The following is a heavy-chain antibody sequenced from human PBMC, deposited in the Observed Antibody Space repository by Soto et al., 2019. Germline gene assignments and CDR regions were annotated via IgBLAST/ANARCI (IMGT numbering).Heavy chain of an antibody. D-gene: IGHD3-10*01. Sequence: GEFLKISCKGPCILFKNHRLGWVRQTPGKGLEWMGLICTRYSKTKTSPSFQGHVSFSVDNSINTVYLQWTSLKTTDTGIYFCARGYFDSGHGYDLWGQGTLVTVSS. V-gene: IGHV5-51*01. CDR2: ICTRYSKT. CDR3: ARGYFDSGHGYDL. J-gene: IGHJ1*01. CDR1: CILFKNHR.